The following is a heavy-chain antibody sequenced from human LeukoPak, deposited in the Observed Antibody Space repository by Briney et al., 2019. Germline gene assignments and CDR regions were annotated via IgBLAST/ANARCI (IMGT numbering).Heavy chain of an antibody. D-gene: IGHD3-10*02. CDR3: AKDVRPGGGGMDV. J-gene: IGHJ6*02. V-gene: IGHV3-23*01. CDR1: GFTFSSYA. CDR2: ISDNGRST. Sequence: GGSLRLSCAASGFTFSSYAMNWVRQAPGKGLEWVSTISDNGRSTHYADSVEGRFTISRDNSKNTLDLQMNSLKDEDTAIYYCAKDVRPGGGGMDVWGQGTTVTVSS.